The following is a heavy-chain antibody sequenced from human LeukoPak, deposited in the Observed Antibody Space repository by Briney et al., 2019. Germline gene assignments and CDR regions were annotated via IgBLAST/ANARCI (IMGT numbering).Heavy chain of an antibody. V-gene: IGHV3-48*04. D-gene: IGHD2-8*01. Sequence: QPGGSLRLSCAASGFIFRDNSMNWVRQAPGKGLEWVSYISRSSTTIYYADSVRGRFTISRDNARNSLYLQMNSLRAEDTAVYYCARMVSKSARSDYRGQGTLVTVSS. CDR2: ISRSSTTI. CDR3: ARMVSKSARSDY. J-gene: IGHJ4*02. CDR1: GFIFRDNS.